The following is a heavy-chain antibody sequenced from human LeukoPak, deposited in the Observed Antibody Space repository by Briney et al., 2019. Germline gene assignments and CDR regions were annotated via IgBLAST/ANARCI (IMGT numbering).Heavy chain of an antibody. Sequence: GGSLRLSCAVSGFTFSSYEMNWVRQAPGKGLEWVSYISSSGDTIYYADSVKGRFTISRDNAKNSLYLQMNSLRTEDTAVYYCARDGKGRNRIGYYFDYWGQGTLVTVSS. V-gene: IGHV3-48*03. CDR2: ISSSGDTI. CDR3: ARDGKGRNRIGYYFDY. D-gene: IGHD3-10*01. J-gene: IGHJ4*02. CDR1: GFTFSSYE.